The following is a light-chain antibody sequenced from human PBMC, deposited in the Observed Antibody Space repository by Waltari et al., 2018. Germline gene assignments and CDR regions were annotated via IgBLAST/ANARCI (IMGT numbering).Light chain of an antibody. CDR3: QQYNSYPLT. CDR2: KVS. Sequence: DIQMTQSPSTLSASVGDRVTITCRASQSISSLLAWYQQKPGNAPKFLIYKVSRLSSGVPSMFSGSGSGTESTLTINSLQPDDFATYFCQQYNSYPLTFGGGTKVEIK. J-gene: IGKJ4*01. CDR1: QSISSL. V-gene: IGKV1-5*03.